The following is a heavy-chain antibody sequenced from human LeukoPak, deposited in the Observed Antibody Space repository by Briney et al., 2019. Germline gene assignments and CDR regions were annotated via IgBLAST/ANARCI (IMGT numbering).Heavy chain of an antibody. CDR2: INTHKGNT. Sequence: ASVKVSCKTSSSTFITYGITWVRQAPGQGLEWMGWINTHKGNTYYAREFQDTVSITTDASTTTAYMELRSLRSDATAIYYCATYYSGSGSFTTQFDHWGQGTLVTVSS. CDR1: SSTFITYG. D-gene: IGHD3-10*01. J-gene: IGHJ4*02. V-gene: IGHV1-18*04. CDR3: ATYYSGSGSFTTQFDH.